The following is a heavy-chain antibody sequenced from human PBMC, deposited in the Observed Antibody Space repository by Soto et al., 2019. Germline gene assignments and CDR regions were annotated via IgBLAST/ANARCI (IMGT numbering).Heavy chain of an antibody. CDR2: IWYDGSNK. CDR1: GFTFSSYG. D-gene: IGHD5-18*01. CDR3: AKNRPTWIQLWSLDY. Sequence: PGGSLRLSCAASGFTFSSYGMHWVRQAPGKGLEWVAVIWYDGSNKYYADSVKGRFTISRDNSKNTLYLQMNSLRADDTAVYYCAKNRPTWIQLWSLDYWGQGTLVTVSS. V-gene: IGHV3-33*06. J-gene: IGHJ4*02.